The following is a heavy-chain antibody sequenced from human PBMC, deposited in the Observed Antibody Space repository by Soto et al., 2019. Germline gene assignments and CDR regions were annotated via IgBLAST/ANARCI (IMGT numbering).Heavy chain of an antibody. Sequence: GGSLRLSCAASGFTFSSYAMRWVRQAPGKGLEWVSAISGSGGSTYYADSVKGRFTISRDNYKNTLYLQVNSLRAEDTAVYNCAKLFLVLKNFDYWGQGTLVTVSS. D-gene: IGHD2-21*01. CDR1: GFTFSSYA. CDR2: ISGSGGST. J-gene: IGHJ4*02. CDR3: AKLFLVLKNFDY. V-gene: IGHV3-23*01.